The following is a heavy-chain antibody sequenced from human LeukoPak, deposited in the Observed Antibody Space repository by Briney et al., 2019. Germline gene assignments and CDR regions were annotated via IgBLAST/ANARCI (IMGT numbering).Heavy chain of an antibody. CDR2: IYTSGST. Sequence: SETLSLTCAVSGGSISSYYWSWIRQPAGKGLGWIGRIYTSGSTNYNPSLKSRVTMSVDTSKNQFSLKLSSVTAADTAVYYCARGRYGSGSYSPHYFDYWGQGTLVTVSS. D-gene: IGHD3-10*01. CDR1: GGSISSYY. J-gene: IGHJ4*02. V-gene: IGHV4-4*07. CDR3: ARGRYGSGSYSPHYFDY.